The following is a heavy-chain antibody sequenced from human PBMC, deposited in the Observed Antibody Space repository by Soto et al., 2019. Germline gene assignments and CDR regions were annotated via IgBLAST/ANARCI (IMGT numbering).Heavy chain of an antibody. CDR3: AKDLSGSSSPVDS. J-gene: IGHJ4*02. CDR2: ISRTGTST. CDR1: GFTFSSYA. Sequence: GGPRRLACAAAGFTFSSYAMSCVRKAPGKGLEWVSAISRTGTSTYYADSVKGRFTISRDNSKNTLYLQMNSLRAEDTAVYYCAKDLSGSSSPVDSWGQGSLVTVSS. D-gene: IGHD1-26*01. V-gene: IGHV3-23*01.